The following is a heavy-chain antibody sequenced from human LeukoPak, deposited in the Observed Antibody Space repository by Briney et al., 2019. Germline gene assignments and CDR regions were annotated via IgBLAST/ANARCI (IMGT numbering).Heavy chain of an antibody. D-gene: IGHD6-19*01. V-gene: IGHV1-18*01. J-gene: IGHJ4*02. Sequence: ASVKVSCRASGYTFPNYGVTWVRQAPGQGLEWMGWISAYNGDTNYAQKFQGRVTMSTDTSTSTAYMELRSLRSDDTAMYYCARRRYSSVWHLDYWGQGTLVTVSS. CDR1: GYTFPNYG. CDR3: ARRRYSSVWHLDY. CDR2: ISAYNGDT.